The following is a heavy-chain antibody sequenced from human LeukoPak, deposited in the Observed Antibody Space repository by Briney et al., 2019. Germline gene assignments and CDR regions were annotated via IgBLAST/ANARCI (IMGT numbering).Heavy chain of an antibody. V-gene: IGHV3-11*04. J-gene: IGHJ6*03. D-gene: IGHD3-3*01. Sequence: GGSLRLSCAASEFTFSDYYMSWIRQAPGKGLQYISYISTTGTVIYYADSLKGRFTISRDNAKNSLNLQLNSLRAEDTAVYYCAREAYHDFWSGSWRSYYYMDVWGKGTTVTVSS. CDR1: EFTFSDYY. CDR2: ISTTGTVI. CDR3: AREAYHDFWSGSWRSYYYMDV.